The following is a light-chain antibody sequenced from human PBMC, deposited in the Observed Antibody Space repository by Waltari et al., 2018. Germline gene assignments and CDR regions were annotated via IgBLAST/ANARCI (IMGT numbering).Light chain of an antibody. CDR2: DVQ. J-gene: IGLJ2*01. Sequence: QSALTQPPSVSGSPGQSVTISCSGTSGDVGNYNRVSWYQHSPGTAPKRIISDVQNRPSGVSNRFSGSKSGNTASLTISGLQAEDEADYYCSSYTTNTRIFGGGTKVTVL. CDR1: SGDVGNYNR. V-gene: IGLV2-18*02. CDR3: SSYTTNTRI.